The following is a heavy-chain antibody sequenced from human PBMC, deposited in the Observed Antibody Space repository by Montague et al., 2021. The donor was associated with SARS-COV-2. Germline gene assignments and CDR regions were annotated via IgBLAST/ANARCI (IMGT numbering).Heavy chain of an antibody. CDR3: ARDLTYYYGMDV. J-gene: IGHJ6*02. V-gene: IGHV3-30*04. CDR2: ISYDGSSK. Sequence: SLRLSCAASGFTFSSYAMHWVRQAPGKGLEWVAVISYDGSSKYYADSVKGRFTISRDNSKNTLYLQMNSLRAEDTAVYYCARDLTYYYGMDVWGQGTTVTVSS. CDR1: GFTFSSYA.